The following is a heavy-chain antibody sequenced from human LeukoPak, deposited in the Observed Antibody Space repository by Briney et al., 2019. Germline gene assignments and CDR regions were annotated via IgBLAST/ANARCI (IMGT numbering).Heavy chain of an antibody. D-gene: IGHD3-10*01. CDR2: MNPNSGNT. Sequence: ASVKVSCKASGYTFTSYDINWVRQATGQGLEWMGWMNPNSGNTGYAQKFQGRVTMTRNTSISTAYMELSSLRSEDTAVYYCARGVDVVRGVIINTFDYWGQGTLVTVSS. V-gene: IGHV1-8*01. CDR1: GYTFTSYD. CDR3: ARGVDVVRGVIINTFDY. J-gene: IGHJ4*02.